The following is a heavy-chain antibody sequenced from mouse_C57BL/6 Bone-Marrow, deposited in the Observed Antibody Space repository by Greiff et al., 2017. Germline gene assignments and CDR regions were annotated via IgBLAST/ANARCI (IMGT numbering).Heavy chain of an antibody. J-gene: IGHJ3*01. V-gene: IGHV1-4*01. CDR3: ARDYSNYRFAY. D-gene: IGHD2-5*01. CDR2: INPSSGYT. Sequence: QVQLKQSGAELARPGASVKMSCKASGYTFTSYTMHWVKQRPGQGLEWIGYINPSSGYTKYNQKFKDKATLTADKSSSTAYMQLSSLTSEDSAVYYCARDYSNYRFAYWGQGTLVTVSA. CDR1: GYTFTSYT.